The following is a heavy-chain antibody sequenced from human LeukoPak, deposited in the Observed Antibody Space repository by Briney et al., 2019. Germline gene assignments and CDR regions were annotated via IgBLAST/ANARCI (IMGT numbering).Heavy chain of an antibody. V-gene: IGHV3-30*02. D-gene: IGHD4/OR15-4a*01. CDR3: ARRAGAYSHPYDY. CDR2: IRYDGSNK. J-gene: IGHJ4*02. CDR1: GFTFSSYG. Sequence: WGSLRLSCAASGFTFSSYGMHWVRQAPGKGLEWVAFIRYDGSNKYYADSVKGRFTISRDNSKNTLYLQMNSLRAEDTAVYYCARRAGAYSHPYDYWGQGTLVTVSS.